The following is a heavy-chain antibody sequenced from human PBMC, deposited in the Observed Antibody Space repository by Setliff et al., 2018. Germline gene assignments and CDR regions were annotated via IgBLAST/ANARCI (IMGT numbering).Heavy chain of an antibody. Sequence: GGSLRLSCAASGFTFSNYEMNWARQAPGKGLEWVSAISGDSVSIYYADSVKGRFTISRDNARDSLYLHMNSLGAEDTAVYYCARSPANGGHDAFDIWGQGTMVTVSS. D-gene: IGHD6-25*01. J-gene: IGHJ3*02. CDR1: GFTFSNYE. CDR3: ARSPANGGHDAFDI. CDR2: ISGDSVSI. V-gene: IGHV3-21*01.